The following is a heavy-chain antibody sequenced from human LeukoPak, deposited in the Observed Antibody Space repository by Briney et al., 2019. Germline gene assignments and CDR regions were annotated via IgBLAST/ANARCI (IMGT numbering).Heavy chain of an antibody. Sequence: SETLSLTCTVSGGSISSYYWSWIRQPPGKGLEWIGYIYYSGSTNYNPSLKSRVTISVDTSKNQFSLKLSSVTAADTAVYYCARVSPRLGSYYGGGIDYWGQGTLVTVSS. CDR2: IYYSGST. V-gene: IGHV4-59*01. D-gene: IGHD1-26*01. CDR1: GGSISSYY. J-gene: IGHJ4*02. CDR3: ARVSPRLGSYYGGGIDY.